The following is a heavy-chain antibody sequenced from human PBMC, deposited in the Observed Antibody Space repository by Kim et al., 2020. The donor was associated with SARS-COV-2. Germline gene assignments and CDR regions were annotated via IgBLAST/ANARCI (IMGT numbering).Heavy chain of an antibody. CDR3: ARERGGYDY. V-gene: IGHV3-48*03. Sequence: GGSLRLSCVASGITFNTYEMNWVRQAPGKGLEWISYISSSGTTIYYADSVRGRFTISRDNAKNSLFLQMSSLSAEDTAVYYCARERGGYDYWGKGTLVTV. CDR1: GITFNTYE. CDR2: ISSSGTTI. D-gene: IGHD1-26*01. J-gene: IGHJ4*02.